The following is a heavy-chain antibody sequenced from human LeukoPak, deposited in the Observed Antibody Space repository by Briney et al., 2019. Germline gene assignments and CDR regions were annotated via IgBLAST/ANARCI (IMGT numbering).Heavy chain of an antibody. V-gene: IGHV3-30-3*01. Sequence: GGSLTLSCAASGFTLSDYAMHWVRQAPGKGLEWVSVLSYDEVNKYYADSVKGRFTVSRDNSKNTLYLHMNSLRPEDTAVYFCARDLSTPADYWGQGTLVTVSS. CDR2: LSYDEVNK. CDR3: ARDLSTPADY. CDR1: GFTLSDYA. J-gene: IGHJ4*02. D-gene: IGHD4-23*01.